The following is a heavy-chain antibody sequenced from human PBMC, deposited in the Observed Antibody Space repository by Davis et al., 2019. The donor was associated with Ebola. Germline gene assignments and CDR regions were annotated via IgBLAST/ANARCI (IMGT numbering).Heavy chain of an antibody. J-gene: IGHJ6*04. CDR1: GYTFTKFD. V-gene: IGHV1-8*01. CDR2: MNANTGNS. CDR3: ATRVMVRGDYGLDV. Sequence: AASVKVSCKASGYTFTKFDITWVRQAAGKGLEWMGWMNANTGNSDFAQKFQDRITMTRDTSINTAYMELRSLRSEASALYYCATRVMVRGDYGLDVLGNATTVIVSS. D-gene: IGHD3-10*01.